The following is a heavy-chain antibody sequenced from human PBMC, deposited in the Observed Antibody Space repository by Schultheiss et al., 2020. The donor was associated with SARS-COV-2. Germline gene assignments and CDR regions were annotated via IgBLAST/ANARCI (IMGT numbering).Heavy chain of an antibody. V-gene: IGHV4-39*07. CDR2: INHSGST. Sequence: SQTLSLTCTVSGGSISSSSYYWGWIRQPPGKGLEWIGEINHSGSTNYNPSLKSRVTISVDTSKNQFSLKLSSVTAADTAVYYCARGRNYYGSGTLYYYYGMDVWGQGTTVTVSS. CDR3: ARGRNYYGSGTLYYYYGMDV. CDR1: GGSISSSSYY. D-gene: IGHD3-10*01. J-gene: IGHJ6*02.